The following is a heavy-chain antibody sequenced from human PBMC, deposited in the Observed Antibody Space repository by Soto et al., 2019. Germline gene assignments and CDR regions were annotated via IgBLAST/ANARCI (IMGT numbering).Heavy chain of an antibody. CDR3: ARDNGGYGTFDY. D-gene: IGHD5-12*01. V-gene: IGHV1-18*04. Sequence: QVQLVQSGPEVKKPEVSVKVSCKVSGYTFTSSAISWVRQAPGQGPEWMGWISGSNGVTNYAQHFLGRVTLTVDSSTTAYMEVRRLSSADTAIYYCARDNGGYGTFDYWGQGTLVTVSS. J-gene: IGHJ4*02. CDR2: ISGSNGVT. CDR1: GYTFTSSA.